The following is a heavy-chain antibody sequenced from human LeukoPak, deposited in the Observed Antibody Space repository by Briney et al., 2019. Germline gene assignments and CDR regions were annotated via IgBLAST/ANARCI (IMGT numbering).Heavy chain of an antibody. J-gene: IGHJ5*01. D-gene: IGHD3-22*01. V-gene: IGHV1-18*01. CDR2: ISGDNDNT. Sequence: ASVKVSCKASGYIFTNYGISWVRQAPGQGLEWMGWISGDNDNTYYAQKYQGIVTMTTDTSTNTAYMELRSLRSDDTAVYYCARATSLGDSSGYYCADSWGQGTLVTVSS. CDR3: ARATSLGDSSGYYCADS. CDR1: GYIFTNYG.